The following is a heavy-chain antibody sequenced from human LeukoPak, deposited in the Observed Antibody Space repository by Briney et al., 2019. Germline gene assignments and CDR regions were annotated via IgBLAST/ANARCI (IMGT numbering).Heavy chain of an antibody. D-gene: IGHD3-9*01. CDR3: ARDRSTGYFHRGFDY. CDR2: INPDSGGT. CDR1: GYTFTGYY. Sequence: ASVKVSCKASGYTFTGYYMHWVRQAPGQGLEWMGWINPDSGGTNYAQKFQGRVTMTRDTSISTAYMELSRLRSDDTAVYYCARDRSTGYFHRGFDYWGQGTLVTVSS. V-gene: IGHV1-2*02. J-gene: IGHJ4*02.